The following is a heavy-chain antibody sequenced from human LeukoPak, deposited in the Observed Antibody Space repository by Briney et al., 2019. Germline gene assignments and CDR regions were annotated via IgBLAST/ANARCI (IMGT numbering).Heavy chain of an antibody. CDR2: IYYSRST. Sequence: PSETLSLTCTVSGGSISSYYWSWIRQPPGKGLEWIGYIYYSRSTNYNPSLKSRVTISVDTSKNQFSLKLSSVTAADTAVYYCARDRTALRYFDWSKVGGMDVWGQGTTATVSS. D-gene: IGHD3-9*01. CDR1: GGSISSYY. V-gene: IGHV4-59*01. J-gene: IGHJ6*02. CDR3: ARDRTALRYFDWSKVGGMDV.